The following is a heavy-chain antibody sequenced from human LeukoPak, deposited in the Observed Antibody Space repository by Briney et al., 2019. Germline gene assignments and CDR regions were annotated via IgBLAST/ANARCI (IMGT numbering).Heavy chain of an antibody. V-gene: IGHV1-18*01. D-gene: IGHD6-13*01. J-gene: IGHJ6*02. CDR1: GYTFTSYG. CDR3: ARGPGYSSSWYYYYYGMDV. CDR2: ISAYNGNT. Sequence: ASVKVSCKASGYTFTSYGISWVRQAPGQGLEWMGWISAYNGNTNYAQKLQGRVTMTTDTSTSTAYMELSSLRSEDTAVYYCARGPGYSSSWYYYYYGMDVWGQGTTVTVSS.